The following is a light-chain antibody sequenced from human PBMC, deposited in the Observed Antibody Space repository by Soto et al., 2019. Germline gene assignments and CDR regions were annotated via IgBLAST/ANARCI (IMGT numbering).Light chain of an antibody. CDR2: DAS. J-gene: IGKJ3*01. V-gene: IGKV1-33*01. Sequence: DIQMTQSPSSLSASVGDRVTITCQASQDIANYLYWFQQKSGKAPKLLIYDASKVKTGVPSRFSGSGSGTDFTFTIRSLQPEDIATYYCQQFDSLPPTFGPGTKVSIK. CDR3: QQFDSLPPT. CDR1: QDIANY.